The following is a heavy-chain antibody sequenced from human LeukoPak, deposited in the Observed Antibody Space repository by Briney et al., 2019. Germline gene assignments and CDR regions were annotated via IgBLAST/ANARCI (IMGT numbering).Heavy chain of an antibody. CDR3: AIHGGPLGRDDAFDI. CDR1: GYTFTSYG. J-gene: IGHJ3*02. V-gene: IGHV1-18*01. Sequence: ASVSVSCKASGYTFTSYGLSWVRQAPGQGLEWMGWISAYNGNTNYAQKLQGRVTMTTDTSTTTAYMEMRSLRSDDTAVYYCAIHGGPLGRDDAFDIWGQRKTFTASS. CDR2: ISAYNGNT.